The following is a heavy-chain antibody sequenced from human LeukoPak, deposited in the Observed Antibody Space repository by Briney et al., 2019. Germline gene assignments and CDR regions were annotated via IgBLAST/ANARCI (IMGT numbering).Heavy chain of an antibody. CDR2: IYPGDSDT. V-gene: IGHV5-51*01. D-gene: IGHD6-13*01. Sequence: GESLKISCKGSGYSFTSYWIGWVRQMPGKGLEWMGIIYPGDSDTRYSPSFQGQVTISADKSISTAYLQWSSLKASDTAMYYCARHAVSRKRSSSWSSDFDHWGQGTLVTVSS. CDR3: ARHAVSRKRSSSWSSDFDH. J-gene: IGHJ4*02. CDR1: GYSFTSYW.